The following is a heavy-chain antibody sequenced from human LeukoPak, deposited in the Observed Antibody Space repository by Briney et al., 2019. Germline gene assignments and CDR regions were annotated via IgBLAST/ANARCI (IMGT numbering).Heavy chain of an antibody. Sequence: PGGSLRLSCAASGFTFSSHSMNWVRQAPGKGLEWVSSISSSSSYIYYADSVKGRFTISRDNAKNSLYLQMNSLRAEDTAVYYCAREGYSSGWYRSYYYYGMDVWGQGTTVTVSS. J-gene: IGHJ6*02. V-gene: IGHV3-21*01. CDR1: GFTFSSHS. D-gene: IGHD6-19*01. CDR2: ISSSSSYI. CDR3: AREGYSSGWYRSYYYYGMDV.